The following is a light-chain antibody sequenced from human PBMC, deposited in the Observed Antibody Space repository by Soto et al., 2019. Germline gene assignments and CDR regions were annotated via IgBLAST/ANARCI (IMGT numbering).Light chain of an antibody. CDR3: QVWDTSSDHVI. V-gene: IGLV3-21*02. CDR1: NIGSKT. Sequence: SYELTQPPSVSVAPGQTARISCGGNNIGSKTVHWYQQKPGQAPVLVVYADSDRPSGIPERFSGSNSGNTATLTISGAEAGDEADYYCQVWDTSSDHVIFGGGTKLTVL. CDR2: ADS. J-gene: IGLJ2*01.